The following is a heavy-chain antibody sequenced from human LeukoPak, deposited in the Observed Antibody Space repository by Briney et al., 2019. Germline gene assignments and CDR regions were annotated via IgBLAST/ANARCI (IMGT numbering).Heavy chain of an antibody. V-gene: IGHV3-7*01. CDR1: GFTFSNYW. CDR2: IKQDGSEK. J-gene: IGHJ4*02. D-gene: IGHD2-2*02. Sequence: GGSLRLSCAASGFTFSNYWMTWVRQAPGKGLEWVANIKQDGSEKYYVDSVKGRITISRDNAKSSLYLQMNSLRAEDTAVYYCARDRFVYTHWGQGTLVTVSS. CDR3: ARDRFVYTH.